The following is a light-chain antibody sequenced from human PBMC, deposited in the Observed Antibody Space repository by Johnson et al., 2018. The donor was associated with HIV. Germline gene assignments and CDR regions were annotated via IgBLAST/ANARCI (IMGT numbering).Light chain of an antibody. J-gene: IGLJ1*01. CDR1: SSNIGNNY. CDR2: ENN. Sequence: QSVLTQPPSVSAAPGQKVTISCSGSSSNIGNNYVSWYQQLPGTAPKLLIYENNKRPSGIPDRFSGSESGTSATLGITGLQAGDEADYYCGTWHSALSGGGVFGTGTRVTVL. CDR3: GTWHSALSGGGV. V-gene: IGLV1-51*02.